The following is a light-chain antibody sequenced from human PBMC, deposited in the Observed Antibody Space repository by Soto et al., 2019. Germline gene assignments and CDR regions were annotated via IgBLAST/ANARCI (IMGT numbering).Light chain of an antibody. V-gene: IGLV2-14*01. CDR3: SSYTRSSTYYV. CDR2: EVS. CDR1: SSDVGGYNY. Sequence: QCVPTQPASVSWSPGQSITISCTGTSSDVGGYNYVSWYQQHPGKAPKLMIYEVSNRPSRVSNRFSGSKSGNTASLTISGLQAEDEADYYCSSYTRSSTYYVFGTGTKFTVL. J-gene: IGLJ1*01.